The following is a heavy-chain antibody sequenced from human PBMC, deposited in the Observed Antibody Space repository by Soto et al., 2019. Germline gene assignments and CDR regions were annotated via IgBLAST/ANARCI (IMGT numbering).Heavy chain of an antibody. V-gene: IGHV4-39*01. D-gene: IGHD5-12*01. CDR3: ARIRGYSGYDYYYFDY. CDR1: GGSIGSSSHY. CDR2: IYYSGST. J-gene: IGHJ4*02. Sequence: SETLSLTCTVSGGSIGSSSHYWGWIRQPPGKGLEWIGSIYYSGSTYYNPSLKSRVTISVDTSKNQFSLKLSSVTAADTAVYYCARIRGYSGYDYYYFDYWGQGTLVTV.